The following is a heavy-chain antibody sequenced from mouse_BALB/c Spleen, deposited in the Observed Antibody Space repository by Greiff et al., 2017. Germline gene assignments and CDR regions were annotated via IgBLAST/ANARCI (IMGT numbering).Heavy chain of an antibody. J-gene: IGHJ4*01. CDR1: GFNIKDYY. Sequence: EVKLQESGAELVRSGASVKLSCTASGFNIKDYYMHWVKQRPEQGLEWIGWIDPENGDTEYAPKFQGKATMTADTSSNTAYLQLSSLTSEDTAVYYCSRSKLGRTTYAMDYWGQGTSVTVSS. CDR3: SRSKLGRTTYAMDY. CDR2: IDPENGDT. D-gene: IGHD2-14*01. V-gene: IGHV14-4*02.